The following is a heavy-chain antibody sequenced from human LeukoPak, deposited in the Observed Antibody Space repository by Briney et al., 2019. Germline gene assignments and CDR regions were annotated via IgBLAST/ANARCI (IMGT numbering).Heavy chain of an antibody. V-gene: IGHV4-59*01. CDR2: ISYSGTT. Sequence: PSETLSLTCTVSGVSISSNYWSWIRQPPGKGLEWIGYISYSGTTSYNPSLESRVTMSVGTSKNQFSLKLTSVTAANTAVYYCARDCDWNDVDYYYGLDVWGQGTTVTVSS. D-gene: IGHD1-1*01. CDR3: ARDCDWNDVDYYYGLDV. CDR1: GVSISSNY. J-gene: IGHJ6*02.